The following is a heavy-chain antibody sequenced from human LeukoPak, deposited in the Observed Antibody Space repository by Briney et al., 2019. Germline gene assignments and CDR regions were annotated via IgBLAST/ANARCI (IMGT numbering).Heavy chain of an antibody. CDR1: GFTFSNYG. CDR3: AKSPRGTMVRGVIITNYYFDY. D-gene: IGHD3-10*01. V-gene: IGHV3-23*01. J-gene: IGHJ4*02. CDR2: INGSGGNT. Sequence: PGGSLRLSCAASGFTFSNYGMSWVRQAPGKGLEWVSTINGSGGNTYYADSVKGRFTISRDTSKNTLYLQMNSPRAEDTAVYYCAKSPRGTMVRGVIITNYYFDYWGQGTLVTVSS.